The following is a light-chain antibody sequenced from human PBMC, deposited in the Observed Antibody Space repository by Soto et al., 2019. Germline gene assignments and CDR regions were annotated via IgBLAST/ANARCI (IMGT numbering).Light chain of an antibody. J-gene: IGKJ1*01. Sequence: DIQMTQSPSTLSASVGDRVTITCRASQSISSSLAWYRQKPGKAPELLIYKASYLESGVPSRFSGSGSGTEFTLTVSSLQPDDFATYYCKQYSTYWTFGQGTKVEIK. CDR1: QSISSS. CDR3: KQYSTYWT. CDR2: KAS. V-gene: IGKV1-5*03.